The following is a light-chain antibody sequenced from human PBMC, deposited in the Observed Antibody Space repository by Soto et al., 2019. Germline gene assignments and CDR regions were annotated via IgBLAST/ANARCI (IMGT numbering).Light chain of an antibody. V-gene: IGKV1-39*01. CDR3: KPSFTTPYVA. CDR1: QSISTY. Sequence: DIQMTQSPSSLSASLGDRVTITCRASQSISTYLNWYQQKPGKAPRLLIYAASRLQSGVPSRFSGGGSGTAFTLTISSLQPEDFVTYYCKPSFTTPYVAFGHWSKV. J-gene: IGKJ1*01. CDR2: AAS.